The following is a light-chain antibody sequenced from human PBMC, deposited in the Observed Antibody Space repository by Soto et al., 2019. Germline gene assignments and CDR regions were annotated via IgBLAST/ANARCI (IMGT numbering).Light chain of an antibody. J-gene: IGLJ1*01. Sequence: QRVTISYSRGSSNIGSGTVNWYQQLPGTAPKLLIYNNNQQPSGVPDRFSGSKYGTSGSLAISGLQSEDEADYYCASWDDSLTGLYVFGTGTKATVL. CDR2: NNN. CDR3: ASWDDSLTGLYV. CDR1: SSNIGSGT. V-gene: IGLV1-44*01.